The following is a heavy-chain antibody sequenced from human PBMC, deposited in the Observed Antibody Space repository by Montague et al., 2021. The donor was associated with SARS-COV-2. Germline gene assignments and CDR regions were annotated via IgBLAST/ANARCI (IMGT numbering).Heavy chain of an antibody. CDR3: ARGRRPVVVPDAGSAGRAFDV. D-gene: IGHD2-2*01. CDR1: GGSFSNYY. J-gene: IGHJ3*01. V-gene: IGHV4-34*01. Sequence: SETLSLTCAISGGSFSNYYWSWIRQPPGKGLEWIGEVNHSGTTIYNPSVKSGVTISEDTSKNQFYLRLNSVTAADTAVYYCARGRRPVVVPDAGSAGRAFDVWGQGTMVTVSS. CDR2: VNHSGTT.